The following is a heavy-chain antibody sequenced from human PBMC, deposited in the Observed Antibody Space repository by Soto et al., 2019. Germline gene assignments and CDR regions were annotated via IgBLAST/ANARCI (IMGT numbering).Heavy chain of an antibody. D-gene: IGHD2-15*01. CDR3: ARGTGSCYD. V-gene: IGHV4-4*02. J-gene: IGHJ4*02. Sequence: QVQLQESGPGLVKPSGTLSLTCAVSGDSVNSSNWWTWVRQSPGKGLEWIGEIYHTGSTSYNPSLKSRVTMSIDKSKSHFSLKVTSVTAADTAVYYCARGTGSCYDWGQGTLVSVSS. CDR2: IYHTGST. CDR1: GDSVNSSNW.